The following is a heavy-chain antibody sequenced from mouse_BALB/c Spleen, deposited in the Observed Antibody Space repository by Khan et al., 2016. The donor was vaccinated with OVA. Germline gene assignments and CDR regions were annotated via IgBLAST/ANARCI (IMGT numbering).Heavy chain of an antibody. J-gene: IGHJ4*01. Sequence: QVQLQQSGPGLVAPSQSLSITCTVSGFSLTSYGVIWVRQPPGKGLEWLGVIWGDGSTNYHSTLKSRLIISKDNSKRQVFLTLNSLQTDDTATYYCAKFTPDYYSMDYWGQGTSVTVSS. CDR3: AKFTPDYYSMDY. CDR1: GFSLTSYG. V-gene: IGHV2-3*01. CDR2: IWGDGST. D-gene: IGHD1-1*01.